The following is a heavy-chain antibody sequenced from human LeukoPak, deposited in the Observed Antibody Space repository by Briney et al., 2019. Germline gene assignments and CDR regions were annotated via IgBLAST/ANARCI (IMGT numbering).Heavy chain of an antibody. CDR2: IYSGGST. Sequence: GGSLRLSCAASGFTVSSNYMTWVRQAPGKGLEGASIIYSGGSTLYADSVKGRFTISRDNSKNTLYLQMNSLRAEDTAVYYCARGYCSGHSCYEFDYWGQGTLVTVSS. V-gene: IGHV3-66*02. J-gene: IGHJ4*02. CDR3: ARGYCSGHSCYEFDY. D-gene: IGHD2-15*01. CDR1: GFTVSSNY.